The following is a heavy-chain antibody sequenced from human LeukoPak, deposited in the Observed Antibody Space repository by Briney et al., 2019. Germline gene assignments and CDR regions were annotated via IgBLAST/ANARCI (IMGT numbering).Heavy chain of an antibody. J-gene: IGHJ6*02. Sequence: ASVKVSCTASGYTFTSYAMNWVRQAPGQGLEWMGWINTNTGNPTYAQGYTGRFVFSLDTSVSTAYLQICSLKAEDTAVYYCARSGRSWWELLRLDYYYYGMDVWGQGTTVTVSS. V-gene: IGHV7-4-1*01. D-gene: IGHD1-26*01. CDR3: ARSGRSWWELLRLDYYYYGMDV. CDR1: GYTFTSYA. CDR2: INTNTGNP.